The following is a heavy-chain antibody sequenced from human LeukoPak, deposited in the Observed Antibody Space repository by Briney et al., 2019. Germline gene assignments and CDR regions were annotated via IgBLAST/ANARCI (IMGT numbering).Heavy chain of an antibody. V-gene: IGHV1-46*01. CDR1: GYTFTSYH. Sequence: ASVKVSCKASGYTFTSYHMRWVRQAPGQGLEIMGIINPSGGSTTYAQKFQGRVTMTRDTSTSTVYMELSSLRSEDTAVYYCAKLAAAGTAHYYFDYWGQGTLVTVSS. CDR2: INPSGGST. D-gene: IGHD6-13*01. J-gene: IGHJ4*02. CDR3: AKLAAAGTAHYYFDY.